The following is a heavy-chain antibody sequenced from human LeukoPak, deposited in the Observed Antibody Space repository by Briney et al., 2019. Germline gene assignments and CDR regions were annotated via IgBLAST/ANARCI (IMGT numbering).Heavy chain of an antibody. CDR1: GFTFSGSA. J-gene: IGHJ4*02. D-gene: IGHD3-16*02. CDR3: ARVGGRYSPLGY. CDR2: IKQDGSEK. Sequence: GGSLRLSCAGSGFTFSGSAMHWVRQSPGKGLEWVANIKQDGSEKYYVDSVKGRFTISRDNDKNSLFLQMTSLRAEDTAVYYCARVGGRYSPLGYWGQGTLVTVSS. V-gene: IGHV3-7*02.